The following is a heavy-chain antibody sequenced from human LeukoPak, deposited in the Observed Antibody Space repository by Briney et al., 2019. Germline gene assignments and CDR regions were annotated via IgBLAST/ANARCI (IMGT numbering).Heavy chain of an antibody. Sequence: PGGSLRLSCTVSGFTVSSNSWSWVRQAPGKGLEWVSFIYSGGNTHYSDSVKGRFTISRDNSKNTLYLQMNSLRADDTALYYCAKPSPGGNHFDYWGQGTLVTVSS. CDR1: GFTVSSNS. CDR2: IYSGGNT. V-gene: IGHV3-53*01. CDR3: AKPSPGGNHFDY. D-gene: IGHD4-23*01. J-gene: IGHJ4*02.